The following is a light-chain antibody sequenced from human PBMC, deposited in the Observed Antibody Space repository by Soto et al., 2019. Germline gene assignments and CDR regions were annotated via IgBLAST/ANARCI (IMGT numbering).Light chain of an antibody. CDR3: QQYLSYPLT. J-gene: IGKJ4*01. CDR2: AAS. CDR1: QGISSY. Sequence: AIRMTQSPSSLSASTGDRVTITCRASQGISSYLAWYQQKPGKAPKLLIYAASTLQSGVPSRFSGSGSGKDFTLTHSRPPSEDFATYYFQQYLSYPLTFGGGTKVEIK. V-gene: IGKV1-8*01.